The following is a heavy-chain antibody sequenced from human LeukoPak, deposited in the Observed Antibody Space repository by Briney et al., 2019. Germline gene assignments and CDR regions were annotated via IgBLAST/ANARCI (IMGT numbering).Heavy chain of an antibody. CDR3: ARGGRATRTLHY. CDR2: IYSGGST. V-gene: IGHV3-53*01. CDR1: GFTVSSNY. J-gene: IGHJ4*02. D-gene: IGHD5-12*01. Sequence: GGSLRLSCVASGFTVSSNYMSWVRQAPGKGLEWVSLIYSGGSTYYADSVKGRFTISRDNSKNTLYLQMNNLRAEDTAVYYCARGGRATRTLHYWGQGTLVTVSS.